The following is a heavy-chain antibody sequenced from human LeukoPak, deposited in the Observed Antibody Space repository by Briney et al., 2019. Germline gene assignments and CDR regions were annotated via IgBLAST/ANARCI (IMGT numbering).Heavy chain of an antibody. Sequence: ASVKVSCKASGGTFSSYAISWVRQAPGQGLEWMGGIIPIFGTANYAQKFQGRVTITADESASTAYMELSSLRSEDTAVYYCARVGEDCSSTSCYTPARAGLYYYYYMDVWGKGTTVTVSS. CDR2: IIPIFGTA. D-gene: IGHD2-2*02. J-gene: IGHJ6*03. CDR1: GGTFSSYA. V-gene: IGHV1-69*13. CDR3: ARVGEDCSSTSCYTPARAGLYYYYYMDV.